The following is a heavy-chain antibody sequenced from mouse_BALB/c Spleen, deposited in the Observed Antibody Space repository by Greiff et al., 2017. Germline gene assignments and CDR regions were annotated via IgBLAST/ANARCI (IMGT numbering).Heavy chain of an antibody. CDR3: ARHDCGFDY. Sequence: EVQGVESGGGLVKPGGSLKLSCAASGFAFSSYDMSWVRQTPEKRLEWVAYISSGGGSTYYPDTVKGRFTISRDNAKNTLYLQMSSLKSEDTAMYYCARHDCGFDYWGQGTTLTVSA. J-gene: IGHJ2*01. CDR2: ISSGGGST. D-gene: IGHD2-13*01. V-gene: IGHV5-12-1*01. CDR1: GFAFSSYD.